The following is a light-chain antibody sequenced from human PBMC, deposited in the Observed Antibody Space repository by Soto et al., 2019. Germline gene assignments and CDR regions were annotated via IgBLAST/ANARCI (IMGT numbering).Light chain of an antibody. V-gene: IGLV1-44*01. CDR2: SNN. CDR3: AAWDDSLNAWV. Sequence: QLVLTQPPSASGTPGQRVTISCSGSRSNIGSNTVNWYQQLTGTAPKLLIHSNNQRPSGVPDRFSGSKSATSASLAVSGLQSEDEADYYCAAWDDSLNAWVFGGGTKLTVL. J-gene: IGLJ3*02. CDR1: RSNIGSNT.